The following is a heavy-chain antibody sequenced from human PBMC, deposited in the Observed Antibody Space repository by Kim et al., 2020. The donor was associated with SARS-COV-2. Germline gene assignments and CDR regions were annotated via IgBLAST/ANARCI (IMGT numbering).Heavy chain of an antibody. V-gene: IGHV4-59*01. J-gene: IGHJ2*01. Sequence: SETLSLTCTVSGGSISYYYWTWIRQPPGKGLEWIGYVFDSVSTNYNPSLKSRVTISLGTSKKQFSLQLTSVTAADTAVYYCARGKYYYDGSGNPRFWYFDLWGRGTLVTVSS. CDR1: GGSISYYY. CDR2: VFDSVST. D-gene: IGHD3-22*01. CDR3: ARGKYYYDGSGNPRFWYFDL.